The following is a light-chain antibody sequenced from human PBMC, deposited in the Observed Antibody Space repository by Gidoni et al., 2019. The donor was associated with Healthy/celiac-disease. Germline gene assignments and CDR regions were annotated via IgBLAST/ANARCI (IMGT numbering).Light chain of an antibody. V-gene: IGLV1-44*01. CDR1: SSNIGSNT. CDR3: AAWDDSLNGSV. Sequence: PVLTQPPSASGTPGQRVTISWSGSSSNIGSNTVNWYQQHPGTAPKLLIYSHNQRPSGVPDRFSGSKSGNSASLAISGLQSEDEADYYCAAWDDSLNGSVFGTGTKVTV. CDR2: SHN. J-gene: IGLJ1*01.